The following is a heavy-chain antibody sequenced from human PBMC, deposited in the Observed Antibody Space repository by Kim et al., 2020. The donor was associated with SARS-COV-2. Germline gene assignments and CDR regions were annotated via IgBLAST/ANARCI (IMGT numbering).Heavy chain of an antibody. V-gene: IGHV3-64*01. CDR1: GFTFSSYA. J-gene: IGHJ4*02. CDR3: ARDHYDSSGYYYGFDY. CDR2: ISSNGGST. Sequence: GGSLRLSCAASGFTFSSYAMHWVRQAPGKGLEYVSAISSNGGSTYYANSVKGRFTISRDNSKNTLYLQMGSLRAEDMAVYYCARDHYDSSGYYYGFDYWGQGTLVTVSS. D-gene: IGHD3-22*01.